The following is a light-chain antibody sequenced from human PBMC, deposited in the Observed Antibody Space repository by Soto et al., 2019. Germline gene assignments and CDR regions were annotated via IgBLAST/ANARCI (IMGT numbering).Light chain of an antibody. CDR1: SSDVGSYNY. J-gene: IGLJ1*01. V-gene: IGLV2-23*02. CDR2: QVN. Sequence: QSALTQPASVSGSPGQSITISCTGTSSDVGSYNYVSWYQQHPGKAPKLMIYQVNERPSGVSDRFSGSKSGNMASLTISGLQAEDEADYYCCSYAGTPTFYVFGTGTKVTVL. CDR3: CSYAGTPTFYV.